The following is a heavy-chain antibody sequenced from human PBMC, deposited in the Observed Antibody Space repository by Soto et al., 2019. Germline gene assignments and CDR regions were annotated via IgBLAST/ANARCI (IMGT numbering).Heavy chain of an antibody. J-gene: IGHJ6*02. CDR2: ISYDGSNK. CDR3: AKDLNVLMVYAIPRGCSMDV. D-gene: IGHD2-8*01. V-gene: IGHV3-30-3*01. Sequence: PGGSLRLPSGASGFTFGSYAIHWFSQAQDKGLELVAVISYDGSNKYYADSVKGRFTISRDNSKNTLYLQMNSLRAEDTAVYYCAKDLNVLMVYAIPRGCSMDVWGQGTTVTVSS. CDR1: GFTFGSYA.